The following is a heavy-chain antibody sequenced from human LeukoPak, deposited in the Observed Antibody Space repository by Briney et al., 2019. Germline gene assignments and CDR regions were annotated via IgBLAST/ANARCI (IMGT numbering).Heavy chain of an antibody. J-gene: IGHJ5*02. CDR1: GDSIGSYY. D-gene: IGHD3-10*01. V-gene: IGHV4-4*07. CDR3: ARGFTMVRGPYGWFDP. Sequence: SETLSLTCTVSGDSIGSYYWSWIRQPAGKGLEWIGRIYASGTINYNPSLKSRVTVSVDTSKKQFTLKLSSVTAADTAVYYCARGFTMVRGPYGWFDPWGQGALVTVSS. CDR2: IYASGTI.